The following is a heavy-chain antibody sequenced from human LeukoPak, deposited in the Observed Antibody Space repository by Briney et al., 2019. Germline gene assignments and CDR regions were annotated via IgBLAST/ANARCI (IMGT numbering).Heavy chain of an antibody. V-gene: IGHV5-10-1*01. D-gene: IGHD3-10*01. Sequence: GESLKISYKGSGYSFTSYWSSWVRQMPGKGLGWGGMIDRSDSYTNYSPSFQGHVTISADKSISTAYLQWSSLKASDTAMYYCARQYYGSGSYYNVGYYYYGMDVWGKGTTVTVSS. CDR1: GYSFTSYW. CDR3: ARQYYGSGSYYNVGYYYYGMDV. J-gene: IGHJ6*04. CDR2: IDRSDSYT.